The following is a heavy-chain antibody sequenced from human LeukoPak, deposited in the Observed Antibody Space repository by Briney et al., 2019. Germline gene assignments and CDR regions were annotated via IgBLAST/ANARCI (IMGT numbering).Heavy chain of an antibody. CDR3: ASESGGLHVH. CDR1: GGSISSSSYY. CDR2: IYYSGST. D-gene: IGHD3-16*01. Sequence: SETLSLTCTVSGGSISSSSYYWGWIRQPPGKGLEWIGNIYYSGSTYYNPSLKSRVTMSVDTSKNQFSLKVTSVTAADTAVYYCASESGGLHVHWGQGTLVTVSS. V-gene: IGHV4-39*07. J-gene: IGHJ4*02.